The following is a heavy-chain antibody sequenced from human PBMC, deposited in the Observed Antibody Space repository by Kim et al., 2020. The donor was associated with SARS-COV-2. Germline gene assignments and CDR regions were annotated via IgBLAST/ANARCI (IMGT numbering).Heavy chain of an antibody. J-gene: IGHJ3*02. D-gene: IGHD3-10*01. CDR2: INHSGST. Sequence: SETLSLTCAVYGGSFSGYYWSWIRQPPGKGLEWIGEINHSGSTNYSPSLKSRVTISVDTSKNQFSLKLSSVTAADTAVYYCARVGESYAFDIWGQGTMVTVSS. CDR1: GGSFSGYY. V-gene: IGHV4-34*01. CDR3: ARVGESYAFDI.